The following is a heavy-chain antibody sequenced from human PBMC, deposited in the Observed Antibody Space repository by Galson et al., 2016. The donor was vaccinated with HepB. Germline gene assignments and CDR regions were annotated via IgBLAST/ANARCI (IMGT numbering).Heavy chain of an antibody. CDR1: GFTFTDYY. Sequence: SLRLSCAASGFTFTDYYMSWIRQAPGKGLEWLSYISSSGDILYHADSVKGRFTIPRDNAKNSLYLQMNSLRAEDTAVYYCARDQIEETVATIDSKNYYGMDVWGQGTTVTVSS. D-gene: IGHD5-12*01. CDR3: ARDQIEETVATIDSKNYYGMDV. CDR2: ISSSGDIL. J-gene: IGHJ6*02. V-gene: IGHV3-11*04.